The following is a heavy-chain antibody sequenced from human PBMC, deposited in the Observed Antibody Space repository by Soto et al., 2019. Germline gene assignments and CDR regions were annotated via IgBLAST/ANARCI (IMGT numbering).Heavy chain of an antibody. D-gene: IGHD3-3*01. CDR2: ISAYDGKT. Sequence: AASVKVSCKTSGYTFKAYGINWVRQAPVQGLELMGWISAYDGKTTYAEKFQGRVTLTTDTFTSTAYMELRSLRSDDTAIYYCARDPHEFWTSYWFDPWGQGPPVTVSS. J-gene: IGHJ5*02. V-gene: IGHV1-18*01. CDR1: GYTFKAYG. CDR3: ARDPHEFWTSYWFDP.